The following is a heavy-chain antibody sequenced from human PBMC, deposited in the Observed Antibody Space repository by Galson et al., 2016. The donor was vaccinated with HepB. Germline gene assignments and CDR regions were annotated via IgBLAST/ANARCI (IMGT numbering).Heavy chain of an antibody. CDR3: ARVGALAGTTPYWYFDL. J-gene: IGHJ2*01. Sequence: SLRLSCATSGFSFSTFWMNWVRQAPGKGLEWVAIIKQDGSEEYYVDSVKGRFTLSRDNAKNSLYLQMHSLRAEDTAVYYCARVGALAGTTPYWYFDLWGRGTLVTVSS. CDR2: IKQDGSEE. D-gene: IGHD6-19*01. CDR1: GFSFSTFW. V-gene: IGHV3-7*01.